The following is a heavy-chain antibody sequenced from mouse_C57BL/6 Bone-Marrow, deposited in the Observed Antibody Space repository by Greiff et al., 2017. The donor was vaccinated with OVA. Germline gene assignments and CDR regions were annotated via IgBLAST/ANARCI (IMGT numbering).Heavy chain of an antibody. CDR1: GYTFTDYY. V-gene: IGHV1-19*01. J-gene: IGHJ2*01. Sequence: EVQRVESGPVLVKPGASVKMSCKASGYTFTDYYMNWVKQSHGKSLEWIGVINPYNGGTSYNQKFKGKATLTVDKSSSTAYMELNSLTSEDSAVYYCARGKGYWGQGTTLTVSS. CDR3: ARGKGY. CDR2: INPYNGGT.